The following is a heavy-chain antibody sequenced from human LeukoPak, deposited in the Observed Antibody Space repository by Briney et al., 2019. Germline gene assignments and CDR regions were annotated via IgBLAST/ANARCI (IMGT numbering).Heavy chain of an antibody. Sequence: PSETLSLTCTVTGGSIYSTTFYWGWIRQPPGKGLEWIGSMYYDGSTYHNPSLKSRVTISVDTSNNQFSLKLTSVTAADTAVYFCARRSDSGSDDGEDYFDYWGQGTLVTVSS. CDR1: GGSIYSTTFY. CDR2: MYYDGST. D-gene: IGHD1-26*01. CDR3: ARRSDSGSDDGEDYFDY. J-gene: IGHJ4*02. V-gene: IGHV4-39*01.